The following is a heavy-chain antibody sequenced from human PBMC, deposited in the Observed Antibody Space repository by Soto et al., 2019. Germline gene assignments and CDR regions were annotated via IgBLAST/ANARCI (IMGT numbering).Heavy chain of an antibody. CDR3: ARDFKAYFGYNYLEY. Sequence: SLRLSCAVSRFTFSSYAMTWVRQATVKGLEWVSTITGSGHSTYYTDAVKGRFIVSRDNIKNTVDLQMNSLRAEDAAIYYCARDFKAYFGYNYLEYWGRGTLVNVSS. CDR1: RFTFSSYA. V-gene: IGHV3-23*01. J-gene: IGHJ4*02. CDR2: ITGSGHST. D-gene: IGHD2-21*01.